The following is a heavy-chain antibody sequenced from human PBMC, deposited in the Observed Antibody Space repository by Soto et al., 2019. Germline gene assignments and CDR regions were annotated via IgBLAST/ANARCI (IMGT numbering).Heavy chain of an antibody. CDR2: INAGYGNT. CDR3: ARDTGDGTFDF. V-gene: IGHV1-3*01. D-gene: IGHD7-27*01. J-gene: IGHJ4*02. Sequence: AAVEVSCRASGYTFSSYAMHWVRQAPGPSLEWMGWINAGYGNTKSSQKFQDRVTISRDTSASTAYMELPSLRSEDTAVYYCARDTGDGTFDFWGQGTLVTVSS. CDR1: GYTFSSYA.